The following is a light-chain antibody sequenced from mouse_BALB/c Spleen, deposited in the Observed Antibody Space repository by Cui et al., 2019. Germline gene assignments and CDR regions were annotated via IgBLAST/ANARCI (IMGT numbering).Light chain of an antibody. CDR1: SKVSY. CDR2: STS. V-gene: IGKV4-57*01. J-gene: IGKJ5*01. CDR3: QQRSSYPLT. Sequence: QIVLTQSPAIMSASPGEKITITCSASSKVSYMHWFQQKPGPSPKLWIYSTSNLASGVPARFSGSGSGTSYSLTISRMEAEDAATYYCQQRSSYPLTFGAGTKLELK.